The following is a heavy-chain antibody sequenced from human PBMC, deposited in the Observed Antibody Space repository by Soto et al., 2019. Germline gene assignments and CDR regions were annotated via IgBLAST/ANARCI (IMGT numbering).Heavy chain of an antibody. J-gene: IGHJ4*02. CDR2: IKQDGSQK. CDR1: GLTFSSYW. V-gene: IGHV3-7*01. Sequence: GSLRLSCAASGLTFSSYWMSWVRQAPGKGLEWVANIKQDGSQKYYVDSVKGRFTISRDNAKNSLYLQMNSLRVEDTAVYYCASAYYYDSSGYYPGGYWGQGTPVPVSS. CDR3: ASAYYYDSSGYYPGGY. D-gene: IGHD3-22*01.